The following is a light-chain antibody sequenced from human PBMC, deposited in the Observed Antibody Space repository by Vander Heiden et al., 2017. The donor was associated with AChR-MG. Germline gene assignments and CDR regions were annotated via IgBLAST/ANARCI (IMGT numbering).Light chain of an antibody. CDR3: SSYRSSSTWV. CDR1: SSDVGGYNY. Sequence: QSALTQPAPVSGSPGQSITLSCTGTSSDVGGYNYVPWYQQLPGKAPKLMIYDVSNRPSGISNRFSGSKSGNTASLTISGLQAEDEADYYCSSYRSSSTWVFGGGTKLTVL. CDR2: DVS. V-gene: IGLV2-14*01. J-gene: IGLJ3*02.